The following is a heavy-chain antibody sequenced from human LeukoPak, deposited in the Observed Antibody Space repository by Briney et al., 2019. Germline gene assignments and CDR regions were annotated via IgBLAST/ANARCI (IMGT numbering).Heavy chain of an antibody. CDR1: GFTFGSYW. CDR3: ARVPYCSSTSCYAIFDY. Sequence: GGSLRLSCAASGFTFGSYWMSRVRQASGNWQGWAANIKQDGSEKYYVDAVKGRFTISRDDAKNSLYLQMNSLRAEDTAVYYCARVPYCSSTSCYAIFDYWGQGALVTVSS. CDR2: IKQDGSEK. V-gene: IGHV3-7*03. D-gene: IGHD2-2*01. J-gene: IGHJ4*02.